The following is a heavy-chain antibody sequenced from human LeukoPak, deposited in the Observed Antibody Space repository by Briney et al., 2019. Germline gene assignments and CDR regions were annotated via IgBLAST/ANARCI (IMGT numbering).Heavy chain of an antibody. Sequence: QPGGSLRLSCAASGFSFSSYEMNWVRQAPGKGLEWVSYISSSGSSIYNADSVKGRFTISRDNAKNSLYLQMNSLRAEDTAVYYCARGYYYGSETLGPFDPWGQGTLVTVSS. V-gene: IGHV3-48*03. CDR3: ARGYYYGSETLGPFDP. CDR1: GFSFSSYE. D-gene: IGHD3-10*01. CDR2: ISSSGSSI. J-gene: IGHJ5*02.